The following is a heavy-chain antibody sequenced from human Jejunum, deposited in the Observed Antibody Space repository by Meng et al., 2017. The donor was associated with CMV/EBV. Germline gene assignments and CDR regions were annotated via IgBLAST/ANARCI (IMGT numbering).Heavy chain of an antibody. Sequence: SGFPFSNYWMTWVRQAPGKGLEWVASIEKDGAEKYYVDSVKGRFTISRDNAKNSLFLLMNSLRPEDSTVYYCAKVGGSGDSRYRALDDWGQGTLVTVSS. CDR2: IEKDGAEK. D-gene: IGHD2-15*01. J-gene: IGHJ4*02. V-gene: IGHV3-7*01. CDR3: AKVGGSGDSRYRALDD. CDR1: GFPFSNYW.